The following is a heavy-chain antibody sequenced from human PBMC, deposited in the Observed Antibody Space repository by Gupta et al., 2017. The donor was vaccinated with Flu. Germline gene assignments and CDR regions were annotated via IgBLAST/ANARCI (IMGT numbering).Heavy chain of an antibody. CDR1: GGTFSSYA. D-gene: IGHD6-6*01. Sequence: QVQLVQSGAEVKKPGSSVKVSCKASGGTFSSYAISWVRQAPGQGLEWMGGIIPIFGTANYAQKFQDRVTITADKSTSTAYMELSSLRSEDTAVYYCARWYSSSSYPHGVVGFDPWGQGTLVTVSS. J-gene: IGHJ5*02. V-gene: IGHV1-69*06. CDR2: IIPIFGTA. CDR3: ARWYSSSSYPHGVVGFDP.